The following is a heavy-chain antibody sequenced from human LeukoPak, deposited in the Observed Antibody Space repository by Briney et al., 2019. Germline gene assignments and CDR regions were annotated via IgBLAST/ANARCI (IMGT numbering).Heavy chain of an antibody. CDR1: GYTFNSYG. V-gene: IGHV1-18*01. CDR2: ISVYNGQT. Sequence: GASVKVSCKASGYTFNSYGINWVRQAPGQGLEWMGWISVYNGQTNYAHKFQGRVTMTTDTSTRTVYMELRSLRSDDTAVYHCARDSGWELQHFYFDHWGQGTLVTVSA. D-gene: IGHD1-26*01. CDR3: ARDSGWELQHFYFDH. J-gene: IGHJ4*02.